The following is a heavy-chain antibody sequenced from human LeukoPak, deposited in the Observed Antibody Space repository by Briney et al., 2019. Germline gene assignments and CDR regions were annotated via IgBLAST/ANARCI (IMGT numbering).Heavy chain of an antibody. CDR3: AKDQGYNSGWYALDY. CDR1: GFTFSSSA. V-gene: IGHV3-23*01. J-gene: IGHJ4*02. D-gene: IGHD6-19*01. CDR2: ISASGGST. Sequence: PGGSLRLSCAASGFTFSSSAMSWVRQVPGKGLEWVSGISASGGSTSYADSVRGRFTISRDNSKNTLYVQMNSLRDEDTAVYYCAKDQGYNSGWYALDYWGQGTLVTVSS.